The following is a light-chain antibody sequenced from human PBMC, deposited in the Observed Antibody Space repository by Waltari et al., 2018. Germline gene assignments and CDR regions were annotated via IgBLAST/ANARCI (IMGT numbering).Light chain of an antibody. J-gene: IGLJ1*01. CDR3: HVWHPHVDPGV. Sequence: YVGTQPPSVSVAPGETATTPRGGANIGTYSSHWYQQKAGQAPVLVIFYDRDRPSGIPDRFSGSNSGNTATLTISRVEAGDEARYYCHVWHPHVDPGVFGTGTEVTVL. CDR2: YDR. V-gene: IGLV3-21*04. CDR1: NIGTYS.